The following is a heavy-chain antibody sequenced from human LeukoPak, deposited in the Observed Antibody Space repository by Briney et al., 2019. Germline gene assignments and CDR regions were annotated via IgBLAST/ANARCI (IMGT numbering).Heavy chain of an antibody. D-gene: IGHD3-22*01. Sequence: PSETLALTCTGSGDSISRYYRSLIRPPAGKGLEWIGRIYTSGSTNYNPSLKSRVTMSVDTSKNQFSLQLSSVTAADTAVYYCASDYYDSSGYYWWYFDYWGQGTLVTVSS. J-gene: IGHJ4*02. V-gene: IGHV4-4*07. CDR3: ASDYYDSSGYYWWYFDY. CDR1: GDSISRYY. CDR2: IYTSGST.